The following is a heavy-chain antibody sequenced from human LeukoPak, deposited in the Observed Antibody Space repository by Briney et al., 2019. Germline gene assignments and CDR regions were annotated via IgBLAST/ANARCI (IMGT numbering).Heavy chain of an antibody. J-gene: IGHJ3*02. CDR3: ARVGDDYGDYGGGNDAFDI. V-gene: IGHV4-38-2*02. CDR1: GYSISSGYY. CDR2: IYHSGST. Sequence: KSSETLSLTCTVSGYSISSGYYWGWIRQPPGKGLEWIGSIYHSGSTYYNPSLKSRVTISVDTSKNQFSLKLSSVTAADTAVYYCARVGDDYGDYGGGNDAFDIWGQGTMVTVSS. D-gene: IGHD4-17*01.